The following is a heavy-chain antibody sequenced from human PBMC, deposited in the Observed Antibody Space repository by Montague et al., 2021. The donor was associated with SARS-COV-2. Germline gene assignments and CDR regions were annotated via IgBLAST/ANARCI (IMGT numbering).Heavy chain of an antibody. CDR2: IYLNGKT. CDR3: AGELNYFFDY. D-gene: IGHD1-7*01. Sequence: SETLSLTCTVSGDSITNTRYFWGWIRQPPGKALEWIGSIYLNGKTYYNPSLGRRALMSIDTSKNQFSLGLSSVIASDTAVYYCAGELNYFFDYWGQGFLVTVSS. V-gene: IGHV4-39*01. CDR1: GDSITNTRYF. J-gene: IGHJ4*02.